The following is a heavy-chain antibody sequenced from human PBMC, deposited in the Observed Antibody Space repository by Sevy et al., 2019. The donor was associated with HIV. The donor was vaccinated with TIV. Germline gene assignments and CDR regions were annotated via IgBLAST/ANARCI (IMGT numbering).Heavy chain of an antibody. J-gene: IGHJ4*02. CDR2: IYPGDSDT. D-gene: IGHD3-10*01. Sequence: GESLKISCKGSGYSFTSYWIGWVRQMPGKGLEWMGIIYPGDSDTRYSPPFQGQVTISPDKSISTVYLQWSSLKASDTAMYYCGMVRGASECYYFDYWGQGTLVTVSS. V-gene: IGHV5-51*01. CDR3: GMVRGASECYYFDY. CDR1: GYSFTSYW.